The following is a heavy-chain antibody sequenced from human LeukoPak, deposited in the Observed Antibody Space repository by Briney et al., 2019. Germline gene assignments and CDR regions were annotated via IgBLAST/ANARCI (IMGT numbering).Heavy chain of an antibody. CDR2: ISGSGGST. J-gene: IGHJ4*02. V-gene: IGHV3-23*01. D-gene: IGHD6-19*01. CDR1: GFTFSSYA. Sequence: GGSLRLSCAASGFTFSSYAMSWVRQAPGKGLEWVSAISGSGGSTYYVDSMKGRFTISRDNSKNTLYLQMNSLRAEDTAVYYCAKGYGSGCFDYWGQGTLVTVSS. CDR3: AKGYGSGCFDY.